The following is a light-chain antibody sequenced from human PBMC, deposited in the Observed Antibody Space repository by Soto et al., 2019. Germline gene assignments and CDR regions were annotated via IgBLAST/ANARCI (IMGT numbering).Light chain of an antibody. CDR1: QSLSTN. CDR3: QQYDSWPIT. V-gene: IGKV3-15*01. J-gene: IGKJ5*01. CDR2: GAF. Sequence: ETVLTQSPDALSVSPGEAATLSCRASQSLSTNLAWYQQKPGQAPRLLIYGAFTRATGIPARFSGSGSGTDFSLTISSLQSEDFAVYYCQQYDSWPITFGQGTRLEIK.